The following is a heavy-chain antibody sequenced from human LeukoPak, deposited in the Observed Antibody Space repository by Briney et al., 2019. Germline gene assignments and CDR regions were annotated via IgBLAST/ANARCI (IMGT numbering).Heavy chain of an antibody. J-gene: IGHJ4*02. V-gene: IGHV3-23*01. D-gene: IGHD3-3*01. CDR2: ISGSGGST. Sequence: GSLRLSCAASEFTFSSYAMSWVRQAPGKGLEWVSAISGSGGSTYYADSVKGRFTISRDNSKNTLYLQMNSLRAEDTAVYYCASGYDFWSGQYFDYWGQGTLVTVSS. CDR3: ASGYDFWSGQYFDY. CDR1: EFTFSSYA.